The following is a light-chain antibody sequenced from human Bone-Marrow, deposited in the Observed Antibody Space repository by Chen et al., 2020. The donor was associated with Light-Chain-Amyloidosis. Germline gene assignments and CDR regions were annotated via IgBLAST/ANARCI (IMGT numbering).Light chain of an antibody. CDR2: RDT. J-gene: IGLJ2*01. V-gene: IGLV3-25*03. CDR3: QSADSSGTYEVI. CDR1: DLPTKY. Sequence: SYELTQPPSVSVSPGQTARITCSGDDLPTKYAYWYQQKPGQAPVLVIHRDTERPSGISERFSGSSSGKTETLTISGVQAEDEADYHCQSADSSGTYEVIFGGGTKLTVL.